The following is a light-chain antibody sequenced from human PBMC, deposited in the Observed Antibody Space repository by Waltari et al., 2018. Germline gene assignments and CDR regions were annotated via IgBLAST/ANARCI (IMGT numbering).Light chain of an antibody. Sequence: DVVMIQSPLSLPVTLGQPSSISCKSSQSLVHSDGTTYLAWFQQRPGQSPRRLIYKVSNRESGVPDRFSASGSGTDFTLKISRVEAEDVGVYYCMQGTHWPLTFGGGTKVEIK. CDR2: KVS. J-gene: IGKJ4*01. V-gene: IGKV2-30*02. CDR1: QSLVHSDGTTY. CDR3: MQGTHWPLT.